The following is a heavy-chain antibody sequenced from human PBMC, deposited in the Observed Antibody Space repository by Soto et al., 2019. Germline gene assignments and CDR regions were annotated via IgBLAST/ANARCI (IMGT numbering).Heavy chain of an antibody. Sequence: SETLSLTCTVSGGSVTSDEDYWTWIRQPPGKGLEWIGYISNSGSTGYNPSLKTRLSMSVDRSKNQFTLRLTSVTAADTAVYFCATESGSTYGYFDHWGQGTQVTVSS. CDR1: GGSVTSDEDY. CDR3: ATESGSTYGYFDH. V-gene: IGHV4-30-4*01. D-gene: IGHD5-18*01. J-gene: IGHJ4*02. CDR2: ISNSGST.